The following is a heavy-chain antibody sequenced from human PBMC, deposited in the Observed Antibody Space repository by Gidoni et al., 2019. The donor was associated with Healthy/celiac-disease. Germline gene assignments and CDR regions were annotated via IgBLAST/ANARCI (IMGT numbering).Heavy chain of an antibody. Sequence: LEWIGYIYYRGSTYYNPSLKSRVTISVDTSKNQFSLKLSSVTAADTAVYYCARDRTGIFWYFDLWGRGTLVTVSS. CDR2: IYYRGST. D-gene: IGHD1-1*01. V-gene: IGHV4-31*02. J-gene: IGHJ2*01. CDR3: ARDRTGIFWYFDL.